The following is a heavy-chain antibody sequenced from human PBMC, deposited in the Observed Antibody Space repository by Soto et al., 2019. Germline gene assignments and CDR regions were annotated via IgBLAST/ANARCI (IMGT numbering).Heavy chain of an antibody. CDR2: TNTDGSST. CDR1: GFTLSNYW. V-gene: IGHV3-74*01. J-gene: IGHJ5*02. Sequence: GSLRLSCAASGFTLSNYWIHWVRQVPGKGLVWVSRTNTDGSSTNYADSVKGRFTVSRDNADNTLYLQMSSLRAEDTAVYYCARDHCSTSTCYTVWFDPWGQGTLVTVSS. D-gene: IGHD2-2*01. CDR3: ARDHCSTSTCYTVWFDP.